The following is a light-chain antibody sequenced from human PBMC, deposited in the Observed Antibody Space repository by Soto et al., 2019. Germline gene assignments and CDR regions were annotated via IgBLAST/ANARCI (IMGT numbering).Light chain of an antibody. Sequence: QPVLTQSPSASASLGASAKLTCTPSSGHSSYAIAWHQQQPEKGPRYLMKLNSDGSHSKGDGIPDRFSGSSSGAERYLTISSLQSEDEADYYCQTWGTGISFGGGTKLTVL. CDR1: SGHSSYA. CDR2: LNSDGSH. V-gene: IGLV4-69*01. J-gene: IGLJ2*01. CDR3: QTWGTGIS.